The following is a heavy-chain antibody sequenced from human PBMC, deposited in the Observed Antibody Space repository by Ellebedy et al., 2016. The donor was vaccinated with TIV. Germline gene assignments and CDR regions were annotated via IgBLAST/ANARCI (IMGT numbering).Heavy chain of an antibody. Sequence: SETLSLXCTVSGGSISSYYWSWIRQPPGKGLEWIGYIYYSGSTNYNPSLKSRVTISVDTSKNQFSLKLSSVTAADTAVYYCARVGLEPKWFDPWGQGTLVTVSS. CDR3: ARVGLEPKWFDP. CDR1: GGSISSYY. J-gene: IGHJ5*02. CDR2: IYYSGST. D-gene: IGHD1-14*01. V-gene: IGHV4-59*01.